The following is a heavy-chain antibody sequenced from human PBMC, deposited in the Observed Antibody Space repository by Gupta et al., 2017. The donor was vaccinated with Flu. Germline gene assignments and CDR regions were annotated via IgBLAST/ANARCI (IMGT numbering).Heavy chain of an antibody. V-gene: IGHV3-7*01. CDR3: ARDGLYRGYDNWNREFDY. D-gene: IGHD1-20*01. CDR2: IKQDGSEK. CDR1: GFTFSSYW. J-gene: IGHJ4*02. Sequence: EVQLVESGGGLVQPGGSLRLSCAASGFTFSSYWMSWVRQAPGKGLEWVANIKQDGSEKYYVDSVKGRFTISRDNAKNSLYLQMNSLRAEDTAVYYCARDGLYRGYDNWNREFDYWGQGTLVTVSS.